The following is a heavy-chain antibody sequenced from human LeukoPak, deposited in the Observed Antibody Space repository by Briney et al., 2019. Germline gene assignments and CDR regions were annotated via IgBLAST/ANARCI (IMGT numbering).Heavy chain of an antibody. Sequence: SETLSLTCTVSGGSISSYYWSWIRQPPGKGLEWIGYIYYSGGTNYNPSLKSRVTISVDTSKNQFSLKLSSVTAADTAVYYCARHGCSSTSCPFQHWGQGTLVTVSS. CDR3: ARHGCSSTSCPFQH. D-gene: IGHD2-2*01. CDR2: IYYSGGT. CDR1: GGSISSYY. J-gene: IGHJ1*01. V-gene: IGHV4-59*08.